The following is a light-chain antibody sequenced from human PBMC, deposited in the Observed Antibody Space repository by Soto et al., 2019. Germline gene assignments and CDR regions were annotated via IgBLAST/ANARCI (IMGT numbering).Light chain of an antibody. J-gene: IGKJ1*01. V-gene: IGKV1-5*01. Sequence: DIQMTQSPSTLSASVGDRVTITCRASQSVGGYLAWYHQKPGKAPKLLIYDASHLESGVPSRFSGSGSGTEFTLTISSLQADDFAPYYCQQYNTNSPWTFGQGTQVEIK. CDR2: DAS. CDR1: QSVGGY. CDR3: QQYNTNSPWT.